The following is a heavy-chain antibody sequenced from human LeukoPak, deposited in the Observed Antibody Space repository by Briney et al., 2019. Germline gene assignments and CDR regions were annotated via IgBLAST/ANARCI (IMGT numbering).Heavy chain of an antibody. J-gene: IGHJ5*02. Sequence: PGGSLRLSCAASGFIFSDYWMHWVRQAPGKGLVWVSRINSGGSSTSHADSVKGRFTISRDNAKNTLYLQMNSLRAEDTAVYYCARVQRAAAAVPGGSYNWFDHWGQGTLVTVSS. CDR2: INSGGSST. D-gene: IGHD6-13*01. CDR1: GFIFSDYW. V-gene: IGHV3-74*01. CDR3: ARVQRAAAAVPGGSYNWFDH.